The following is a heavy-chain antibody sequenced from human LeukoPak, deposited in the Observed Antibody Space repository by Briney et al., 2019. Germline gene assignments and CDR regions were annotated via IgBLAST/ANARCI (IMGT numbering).Heavy chain of an antibody. J-gene: IGHJ4*02. CDR3: ARDFGYCSGGSCFVLGDY. Sequence: ASVKVPCKASGYTFIGYYMHWVRQAPGQGLEWMGWINPNSGGTNYAQKFQGRVTMTRDTSISTAYMELSRLRSDDTAVYYCARDFGYCSGGSCFVLGDYWGQGTLVTVSS. CDR2: INPNSGGT. V-gene: IGHV1-2*02. D-gene: IGHD2-15*01. CDR1: GYTFIGYY.